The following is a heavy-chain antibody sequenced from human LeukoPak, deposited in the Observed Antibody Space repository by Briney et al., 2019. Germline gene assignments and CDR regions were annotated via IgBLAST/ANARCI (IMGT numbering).Heavy chain of an antibody. CDR3: ARGGGLDV. CDR1: GFTFSSYW. CDR2: INHNGNVN. J-gene: IGHJ6*02. V-gene: IGHV3-7*03. Sequence: GGSLRLSCAASGFTFSSYWVNWARQAPGKGLEWVASINHNGNVNHYVDSVKGRFTISRDNAKNSLYLQMSNLRAEDTAVYFCARGGGLDVWGQGATVTVSS. D-gene: IGHD3-16*01.